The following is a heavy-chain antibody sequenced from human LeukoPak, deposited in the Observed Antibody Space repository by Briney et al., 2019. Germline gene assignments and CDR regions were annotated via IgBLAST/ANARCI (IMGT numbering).Heavy chain of an antibody. CDR1: GGSISSSSYY. Sequence: SETLSLTCTVSGGSISSSSYYWGWIRQPPGKGLEWIGSIYYSGSTYYNPSLKSRVTISVDTSKNQFSLKLSSVTAADTAVYYCARSILEWLPDCYYFDYWGQGTLVTVSS. J-gene: IGHJ4*02. D-gene: IGHD3-3*01. CDR2: IYYSGST. V-gene: IGHV4-39*01. CDR3: ARSILEWLPDCYYFDY.